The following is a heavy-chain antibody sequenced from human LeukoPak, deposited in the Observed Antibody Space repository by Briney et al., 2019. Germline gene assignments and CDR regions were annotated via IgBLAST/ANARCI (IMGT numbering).Heavy chain of an antibody. J-gene: IGHJ4*02. CDR1: GYTFTSYG. CDR3: ARSSLGTITAGPFDY. CDR2: ISAYNGNT. Sequence: ASVKVSCKASGYTFTSYGISWVRQAPGQGLEWMGWISAYNGNTNYSQKLQGRVTMTTDTSTSTAYMELRSLTSDDTALYYCARSSLGTITAGPFDYWGQGTLVTVSS. V-gene: IGHV1-18*01. D-gene: IGHD5-12*01.